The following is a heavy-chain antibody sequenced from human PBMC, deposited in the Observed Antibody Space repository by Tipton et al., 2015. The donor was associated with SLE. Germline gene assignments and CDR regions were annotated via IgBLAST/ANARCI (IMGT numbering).Heavy chain of an antibody. D-gene: IGHD6-13*01. CDR3: AKDEAAAIEGNYYYYYGMHV. CDR2: ISGSRGST. V-gene: IGHV3-23*01. J-gene: IGHJ6*02. CDR1: GFTFMNYG. Sequence: SLRLSCAASGFTFMNYGMSWVRQAPGKGPEWVTAISGSRGSTYYADSVKGRFTISRDNSQNTLYLQMNSLRAEDTAVYYCAKDEAAAIEGNYYYYYGMHVWGQGTTVSVSS.